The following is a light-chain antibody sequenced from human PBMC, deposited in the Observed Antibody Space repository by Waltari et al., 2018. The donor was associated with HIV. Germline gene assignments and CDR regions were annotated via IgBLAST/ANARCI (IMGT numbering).Light chain of an antibody. J-gene: IGLJ3*02. V-gene: IGLV2-14*03. CDR2: DVT. CDR3: SSYSSMRTVL. Sequence: QSALTQPASVSGSPGQSITVSCTGSRSDIGFYDYVSWYQQHPGNAPKLIIYDVTNRPSGISDRFSGSKSGNTASLTISGLQAEDEADYFCSSYSSMRTVLFGGGTK. CDR1: RSDIGFYDY.